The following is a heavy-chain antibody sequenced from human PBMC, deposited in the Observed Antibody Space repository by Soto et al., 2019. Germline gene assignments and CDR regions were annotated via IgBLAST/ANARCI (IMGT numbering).Heavy chain of an antibody. D-gene: IGHD5-18*01. CDR3: ARPYSYGSSGARASRYYGMDV. V-gene: IGHV4-39*01. J-gene: IGHJ6*02. CDR1: GGSISSSSYY. CDR2: IYYSGST. Sequence: SETMSLTCTVSGGSISSSSYYWGWIRQPPGKGLEWIGSIYYSGSTYYNPSLKSRITISVDTSKNQFSLKLSSVTAADTAVYYCARPYSYGSSGARASRYYGMDVWGQGTTVTVSS.